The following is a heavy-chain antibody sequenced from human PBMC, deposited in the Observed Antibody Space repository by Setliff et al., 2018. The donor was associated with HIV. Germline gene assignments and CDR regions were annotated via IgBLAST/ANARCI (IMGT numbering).Heavy chain of an antibody. Sequence: GGSLRLSCAASGSTFSGYTLNWVRQAPGKGLEWVSSISSSSSYIYYADSLKGRFTISRDNAKNSLYLQMNSLRAEDTAVYYCARAPLYDSSGYPLVYWYFDLWGRGTLVTVSS. V-gene: IGHV3-21*01. D-gene: IGHD3-22*01. CDR1: GSTFSGYT. CDR3: ARAPLYDSSGYPLVYWYFDL. CDR2: ISSSSSYI. J-gene: IGHJ2*01.